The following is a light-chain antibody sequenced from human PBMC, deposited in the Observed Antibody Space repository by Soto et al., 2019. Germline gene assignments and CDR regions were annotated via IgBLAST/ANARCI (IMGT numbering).Light chain of an antibody. CDR1: SSDVGGYNY. CDR3: SSYTSSSTRV. J-gene: IGLJ2*01. V-gene: IGLV2-14*01. Sequence: QSALTQPASVSGSPGQSITISCTGTSSDVGGYNYVSWYQQHPGKAPKLMIFDVSNRPSWVSNRFSGSKSGNTASLTISGLQAEDEAAYYCSSYTSSSTRVFGGGTKLTVL. CDR2: DVS.